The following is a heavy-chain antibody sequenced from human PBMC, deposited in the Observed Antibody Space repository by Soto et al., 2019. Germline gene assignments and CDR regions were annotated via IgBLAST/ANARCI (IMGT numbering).Heavy chain of an antibody. CDR2: IYGTGNT. CDR3: RSSSRYSTDV. Sequence: QLQLQESGPGLVKPSETLSLSCTVSGGSITSSFYWGWIRQPPGKGLEWIGSIYGTGNTYYNPSLKGRVTISADTYKNRFSLNLISVTAADTAVYYCRSSSRYSTDVWGQGATVTVSS. J-gene: IGHJ6*02. CDR1: GGSITSSFY. D-gene: IGHD6-13*01. V-gene: IGHV4-39*01.